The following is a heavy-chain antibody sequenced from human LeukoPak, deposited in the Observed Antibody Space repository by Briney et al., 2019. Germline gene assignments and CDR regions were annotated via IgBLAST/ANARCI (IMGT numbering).Heavy chain of an antibody. CDR3: ARGYCSGGSCYLAAYYFDY. V-gene: IGHV1-2*02. CDR2: INPNSGGT. J-gene: IGHJ4*02. CDR1: GYTFTGYY. Sequence: ASVTVSCKASGYTFTGYYMHWVRQAPGQGLEWMGWINPNSGGTNYAQKFQGRVTMTRDTYISTAYMELSRLRSVDTAVYYYARGYCSGGSCYLAAYYFDYWGQGTLVTVSS. D-gene: IGHD2-15*01.